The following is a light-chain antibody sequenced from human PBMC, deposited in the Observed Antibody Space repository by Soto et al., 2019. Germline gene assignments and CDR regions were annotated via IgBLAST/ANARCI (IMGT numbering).Light chain of an antibody. CDR3: QQYNNWPYT. Sequence: EIVMTQSPATLSGSPGERATLSCRASQSVGSSLAWYQQKPGQAPRLLIYGASTRATGIPAKFNGSGSETEFTLTISSLQSEDFAVYYCQQYNNWPYTFGQGTKLEIK. J-gene: IGKJ2*01. CDR1: QSVGSS. CDR2: GAS. V-gene: IGKV3-15*01.